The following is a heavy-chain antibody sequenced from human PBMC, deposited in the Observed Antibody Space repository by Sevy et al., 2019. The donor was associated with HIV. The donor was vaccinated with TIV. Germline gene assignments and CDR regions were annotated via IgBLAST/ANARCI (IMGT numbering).Heavy chain of an antibody. CDR2: IRSSSGTI. CDR3: ARAAGDCYSKNECWFVS. V-gene: IGHV3-48*01. D-gene: IGHD2-21*01. Sequence: GGSLRLSCAASGFTFSAYSMNWVRRAPEKGLEWVSSIRSSSGTIDYADSVKGQFTISRDNAKSSLYLQMNGLRAEDTAVYYCARAAGDCYSKNECWFVSWGQGTLVTVSS. J-gene: IGHJ5*01. CDR1: GFTFSAYS.